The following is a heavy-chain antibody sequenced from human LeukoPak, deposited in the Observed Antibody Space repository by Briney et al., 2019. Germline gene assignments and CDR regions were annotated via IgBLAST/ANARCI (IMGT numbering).Heavy chain of an antibody. CDR1: GYTFTSYY. CDR2: INPNNGGS. J-gene: IGHJ4*02. V-gene: IGHV1-2*04. CDR3: ASDPGSSWYSDF. D-gene: IGHD6-13*01. Sequence: ASVKVSCMASGYTFTSYYLHWVRQAPGQGVECLGWINPNNGGSKYAQKFQFCVTMTSDTSIRTAYLDLRRLRSADTAVYYCASDPGSSWYSDFWGQGTLVTVSS.